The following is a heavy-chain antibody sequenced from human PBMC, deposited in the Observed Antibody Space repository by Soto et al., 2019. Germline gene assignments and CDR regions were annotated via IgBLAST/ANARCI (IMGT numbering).Heavy chain of an antibody. V-gene: IGHV3-23*01. Sequence: PGGSLRLSCAASGFTFSSYAMSWVRQAPGKGLEWVSAISGSGGSTYYADSVKGRFTISRDNSKNTLYLQMNSLRAEDTAVYYCAKSIRYSSSWYRLREYYYYGMDVWGQGTTVTVSS. D-gene: IGHD6-13*01. CDR3: AKSIRYSSSWYRLREYYYYGMDV. CDR1: GFTFSSYA. CDR2: ISGSGGST. J-gene: IGHJ6*02.